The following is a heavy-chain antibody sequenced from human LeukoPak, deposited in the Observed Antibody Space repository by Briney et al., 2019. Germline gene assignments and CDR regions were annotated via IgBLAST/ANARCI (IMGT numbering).Heavy chain of an antibody. Sequence: GGSLRLSCAASGFTFSSYGMSWVRQAPGKGLEWVSAISGSGGSTYYADSVKGRFTISRDNSKNTLYLQMNSLRAEDTAVYYCATSIDWPNVFDHWGQGILVTVSS. J-gene: IGHJ4*02. CDR1: GFTFSSYG. CDR2: ISGSGGST. D-gene: IGHD2-21*01. CDR3: ATSIDWPNVFDH. V-gene: IGHV3-23*01.